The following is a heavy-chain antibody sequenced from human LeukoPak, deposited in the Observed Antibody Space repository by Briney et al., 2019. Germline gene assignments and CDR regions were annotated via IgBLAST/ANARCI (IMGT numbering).Heavy chain of an antibody. CDR3: AKELDPWELLTFDAFDI. CDR2: IKQYGREK. Sequence: GGCLSLSCAVYGFTSTSVWVTWVRQAAGTGRGWVGNIKQYGREKYYVDSVTGRFIIPRDNAANSLYLQMNSQRTEDTAVYYCAKELDPWELLTFDAFDIWGQGTMVTVSS. J-gene: IGHJ3*02. D-gene: IGHD1-26*01. V-gene: IGHV3-7*03. CDR1: GFTSTSVW.